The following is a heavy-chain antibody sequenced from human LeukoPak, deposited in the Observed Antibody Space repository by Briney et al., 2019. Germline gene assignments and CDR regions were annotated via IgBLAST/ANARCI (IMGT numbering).Heavy chain of an antibody. CDR2: IYYSGST. CDR3: ARTLYYYDSSGYYPNNPLDY. Sequence: KPSETLSLTCTVSGGSISSSSYYWGWIRQPPGKGLEWIGSIYYSGSTYYNPSLKSRVTISVDTSKNQFSLKLSSVTAADTAVYYCARTLYYYDSSGYYPNNPLDYWGQGTLVTVSS. D-gene: IGHD3-22*01. J-gene: IGHJ4*02. V-gene: IGHV4-39*01. CDR1: GGSISSSSYY.